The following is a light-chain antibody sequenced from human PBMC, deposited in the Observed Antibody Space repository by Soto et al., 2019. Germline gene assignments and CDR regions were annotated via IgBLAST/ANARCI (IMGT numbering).Light chain of an antibody. Sequence: EFVLTQSPATLSLSPGDRATLSCRASPSVNSGYLAWYQQKPGQAPRLLIYGASNRATGIPDRFSGSGSGTDFTLTISRLEPEDFAVYYYDQYASSIMYTFGQGTKLESK. V-gene: IGKV3-20*01. CDR2: GAS. CDR1: PSVNSGY. CDR3: DQYASSIMYT. J-gene: IGKJ2*01.